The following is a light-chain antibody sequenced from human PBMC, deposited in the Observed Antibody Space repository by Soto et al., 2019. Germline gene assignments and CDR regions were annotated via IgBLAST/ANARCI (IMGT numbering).Light chain of an antibody. CDR3: CSYAGSSTPVV. J-gene: IGLJ2*01. CDR1: SSDVGSYNL. V-gene: IGLV2-23*02. Sequence: QSVLTQPASVSGSPGQSITISCTGTSSDVGSYNLVSWYQQHPGKAPKLMIYEVSKRPSGVSNRFSGSKSGNMASLTISGLQAEDEADYYCCSYAGSSTPVVFGGGTKLTVL. CDR2: EVS.